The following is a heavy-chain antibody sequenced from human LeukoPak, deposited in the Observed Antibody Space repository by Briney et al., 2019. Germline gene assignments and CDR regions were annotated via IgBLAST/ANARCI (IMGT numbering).Heavy chain of an antibody. CDR2: ISGSGGST. J-gene: IGHJ4*02. CDR3: AKQSPYGGRFGVDDD. V-gene: IGHV3-23*01. CDR1: GFTFSSYA. D-gene: IGHD1-26*01. Sequence: GGSLRLSCAASGFTFSSYAMSWVRQAPGKGLEWVSAISGSGGSTYYADSVKGRFTISRDNSKNTLYLQMNSLRPEDTAVYSCAKQSPYGGRFGVDDDWGRGTLVTVSS.